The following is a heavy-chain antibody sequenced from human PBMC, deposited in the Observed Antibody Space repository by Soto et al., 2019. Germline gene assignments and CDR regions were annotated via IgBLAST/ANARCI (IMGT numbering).Heavy chain of an antibody. Sequence: SETLSLTCTVSGGSIVSGGYYWSWISQHPGKGLEWIGYIYYSGSTYYNPSLKSRVTISVDTSKNQFSLKLSSVTAADTAVYYCAGYSGSPRGFDPWGQGTLVTVSS. CDR2: IYYSGST. D-gene: IGHD1-26*01. CDR1: GGSIVSGGYY. CDR3: AGYSGSPRGFDP. J-gene: IGHJ5*02. V-gene: IGHV4-31*03.